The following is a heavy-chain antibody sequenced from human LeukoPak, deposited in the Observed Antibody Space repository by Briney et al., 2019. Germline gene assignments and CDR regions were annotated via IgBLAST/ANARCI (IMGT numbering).Heavy chain of an antibody. CDR1: GFTFSSYA. Sequence: GGSLRLSCAASGFTFSSYAMHWVRQAPGKGLEWVAVISYDGTVKHYADSVKGRFIISRDNSKNTLYVQMNSLGVEDTAVYYCAKVEQRLGVQSYYMDVWGKGTTVTVSS. V-gene: IGHV3-30*18. D-gene: IGHD6-25*01. J-gene: IGHJ6*03. CDR3: AKVEQRLGVQSYYMDV. CDR2: ISYDGTVK.